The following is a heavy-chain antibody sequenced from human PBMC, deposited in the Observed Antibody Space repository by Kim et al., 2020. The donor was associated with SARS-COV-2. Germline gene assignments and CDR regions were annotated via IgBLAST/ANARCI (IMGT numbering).Heavy chain of an antibody. CDR3: AREIAVVTIGMDV. J-gene: IGHJ6*02. Sequence: GGSLRLSCAASGFTFSGYWMHWVRQAPGKGLLCIARINGDGRTASYADSVKGRFTISRDNAKNTLYLEMNSLRAEDTAVYYCAREIAVVTIGMDVGGQGT. CDR2: INGDGRTA. V-gene: IGHV3-74*01. CDR1: GFTFSGYW. D-gene: IGHD2-21*02.